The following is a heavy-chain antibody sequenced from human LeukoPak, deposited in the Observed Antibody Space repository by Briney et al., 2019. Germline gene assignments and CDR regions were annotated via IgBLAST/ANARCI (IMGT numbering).Heavy chain of an antibody. V-gene: IGHV3-53*01. CDR3: ASLLVAGVASVDY. J-gene: IGHJ4*02. Sequence: GGSLRLSCAASGFTVSSNYMSWVRQAPGKGLEWVSVIYSGGSTYYADSVEGRFTISRDNSKNTLYLQMNSLRAEDTAVYYCASLLVAGVASVDYWGQGTLVTVSS. CDR1: GFTVSSNY. D-gene: IGHD6-19*01. CDR2: IYSGGST.